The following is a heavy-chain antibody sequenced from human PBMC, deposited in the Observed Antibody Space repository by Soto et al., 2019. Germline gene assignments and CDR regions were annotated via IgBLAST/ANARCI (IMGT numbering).Heavy chain of an antibody. CDR1: GFTFSSYA. J-gene: IGHJ6*03. V-gene: IGHV3-23*01. CDR3: AKVDLHIVVVVAATPDYYYMDV. CDR2: ISGSGGST. D-gene: IGHD2-15*01. Sequence: GGSLRLSCAASGFTFSSYAMSWVRQAPGKGLEWVSAISGSGGSTYYADSVKGRFTISRDNSKNTLYLQMNSLRAEDTAVYYCAKVDLHIVVVVAATPDYYYMDVWGKGTTVTVSS.